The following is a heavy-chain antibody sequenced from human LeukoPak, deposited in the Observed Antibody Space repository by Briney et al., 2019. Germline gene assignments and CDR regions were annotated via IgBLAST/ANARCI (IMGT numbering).Heavy chain of an antibody. D-gene: IGHD6-13*01. CDR2: IYYSGST. CDR3: ARVGGYSSPFAY. CDR1: GDSISSGGYY. J-gene: IGHJ4*02. Sequence: SQTLSLTCTVSGDSISSGGYYWSWIRQHPGKGLEWIGYIYYSGSTYYNPSLKSRVTISVDTSKNQFSLKLSSVTAADTAVYYCARVGGYSSPFAYGGKGTLVTVSS. V-gene: IGHV4-31*03.